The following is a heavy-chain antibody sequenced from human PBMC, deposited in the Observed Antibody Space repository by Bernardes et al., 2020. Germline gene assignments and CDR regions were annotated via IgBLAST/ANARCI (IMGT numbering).Heavy chain of an antibody. V-gene: IGHV3-48*01. D-gene: IGHD2-15*01. CDR2: ISSSSSTI. CDR3: ASGSGGSYYYYYGMDV. J-gene: IGHJ6*02. CDR1: GFTFSSYS. Sequence: GSLRLSCAASGFTFSSYSMNWVRQAPGKGLEWVSYISSSSSTIYYADSVKGRFTISRDNAKNSLYLQMNSLRAEDTAVYYCASGSGGSYYYYYGMDVWGQGTTVTVSS.